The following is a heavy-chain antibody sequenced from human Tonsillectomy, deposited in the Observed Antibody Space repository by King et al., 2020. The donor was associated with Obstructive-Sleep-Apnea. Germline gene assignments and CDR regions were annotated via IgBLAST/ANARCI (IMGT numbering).Heavy chain of an antibody. CDR3: ARIAAAGTTFDY. CDR1: GGSISSYY. D-gene: IGHD6-13*01. Sequence: LQLQESGPGLVKPSETLSLTCTVSGGSISSYYWSWIRQPPGKGLEWFGYIYYSGSTNYNPSLKSRVTISVDTSKNQFSLKLSSVTAAATAVYYCARIAAAGTTFDYWGQGTLVTVSS. V-gene: IGHV4-59*08. CDR2: IYYSGST. J-gene: IGHJ4*02.